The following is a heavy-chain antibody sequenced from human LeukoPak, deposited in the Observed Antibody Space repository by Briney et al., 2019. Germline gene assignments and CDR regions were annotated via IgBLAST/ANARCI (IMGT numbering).Heavy chain of an antibody. CDR1: GFTFSSYA. Sequence: GGSLRLSCAASGFTFSSYAMSWVRQAPGKGLEWVSGISGSDISTYYADSAKGRFTISRDNSKNTLYLQMNSLRAEDTAVYYCAKDRSWYPYWFFDSWGQGTLVTVSS. D-gene: IGHD6-13*01. CDR3: AKDRSWYPYWFFDS. J-gene: IGHJ4*02. V-gene: IGHV3-23*01. CDR2: ISGSDIST.